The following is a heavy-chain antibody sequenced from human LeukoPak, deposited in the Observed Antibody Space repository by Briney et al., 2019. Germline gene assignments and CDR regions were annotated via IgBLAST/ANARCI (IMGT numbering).Heavy chain of an antibody. J-gene: IGHJ6*02. V-gene: IGHV3-21*01. Sequence: PGGSLRLSCAASGFTLSSHSMNWVRQAPGKGLEWVSPISSSSTYIYYADSVKGRFTISRDNAKNSLYLQMSSLRAEDTAVYYCARVEGASSSLPSPYFYGMDVWGQGTTVTVSS. D-gene: IGHD6-13*01. CDR2: ISSSSTYI. CDR1: GFTLSSHS. CDR3: ARVEGASSSLPSPYFYGMDV.